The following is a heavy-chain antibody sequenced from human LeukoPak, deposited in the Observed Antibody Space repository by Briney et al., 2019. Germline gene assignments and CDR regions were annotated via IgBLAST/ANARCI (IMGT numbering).Heavy chain of an antibody. CDR1: GYTFTRYH. CDR3: ARGSGSSWYWFYDY. D-gene: IGHD6-13*01. Sequence: ASVKVSCKASGYTFTRYHMHWVRQALGQGLEWMGIMNPSGGSTTYAQQFQGRVTMTRDTSTNTVYMELSSLRSEDTAVYYCARGSGSSWYWFYDYWGQGTLVTVSS. CDR2: MNPSGGST. J-gene: IGHJ4*02. V-gene: IGHV1-46*01.